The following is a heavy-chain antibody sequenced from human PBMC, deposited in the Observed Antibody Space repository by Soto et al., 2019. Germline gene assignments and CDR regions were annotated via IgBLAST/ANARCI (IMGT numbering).Heavy chain of an antibody. D-gene: IGHD6-6*01. Sequence: QVQLVESGGGVVQPGRSLRLSCAASGFTLSSYAMHWVRQAPGKGLEWVAVISYDGSNKYYADSVKGRFTISRDNSKNTLYLQMNSLRAEDTAAYYCARDGGSSNTYYYYYYGMDVWGQGTTVTVSS. CDR2: ISYDGSNK. V-gene: IGHV3-30-3*01. CDR1: GFTLSSYA. J-gene: IGHJ6*02. CDR3: ARDGGSSNTYYYYYYGMDV.